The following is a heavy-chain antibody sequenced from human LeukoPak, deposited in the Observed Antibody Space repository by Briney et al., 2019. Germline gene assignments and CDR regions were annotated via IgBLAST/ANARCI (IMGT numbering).Heavy chain of an antibody. CDR2: ISSSGRTI. CDR3: AELGITMIGGV. CDR1: GFTLSSYE. J-gene: IGHJ6*04. D-gene: IGHD3-10*02. V-gene: IGHV3-48*03. Sequence: GGSLRLSCAASGFTLSSYEMNWVRQAPGKGLEWVSYISSSGRTIYYADSVKGRFTISRDNAKNSLYLQMNSLRAEDTAVYYCAELGITMIGGVWGKGTTVTISS.